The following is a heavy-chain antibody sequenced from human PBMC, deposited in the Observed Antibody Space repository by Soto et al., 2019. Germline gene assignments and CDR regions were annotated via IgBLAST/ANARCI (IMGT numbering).Heavy chain of an antibody. CDR3: ARLGERGYSYVTYYFDY. Sequence: PSETLSLTCTVSGGSISSYYWSWIRQPPGKGLEWIGYIYYSGSTNYNPSLKSRVTISVDTSKNQFSLKLSSVTAADTAVYYCARLGERGYSYVTYYFDYWGQGTLVTVYS. V-gene: IGHV4-59*01. CDR1: GGSISSYY. D-gene: IGHD5-18*01. CDR2: IYYSGST. J-gene: IGHJ4*02.